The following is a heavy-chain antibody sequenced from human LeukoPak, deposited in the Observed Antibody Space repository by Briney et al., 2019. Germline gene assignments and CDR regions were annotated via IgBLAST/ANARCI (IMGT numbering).Heavy chain of an antibody. Sequence: PGGSLRLSCAASGFTFSSYSMNWVRQAPGKGLEWVSYISNSSRTIYYADSVRGRFTISRDNARNSLYLQLNSLRAEDTAVYYFARDYHGSGSYALDYWGQGTLVTVSS. CDR1: GFTFSSYS. D-gene: IGHD3-10*01. CDR2: ISNSSRTI. J-gene: IGHJ4*02. V-gene: IGHV3-48*01. CDR3: ARDYHGSGSYALDY.